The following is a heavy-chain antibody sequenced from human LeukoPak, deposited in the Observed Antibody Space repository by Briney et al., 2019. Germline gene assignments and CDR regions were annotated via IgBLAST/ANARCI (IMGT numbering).Heavy chain of an antibody. CDR2: MNPNSGNT. V-gene: IGHV1-8*01. CDR3: ARGNKITIFGVVTHNWFDP. CDR1: GYTFTSYD. D-gene: IGHD3-3*01. J-gene: IGHJ5*02. Sequence: ASVKVSCKVSGYTFTSYDINWVRQATGQGLEWMGWMNPNSGNTGYAQKFQGRVTMTRNTSISTAYMELSSLRSEDTAVYYCARGNKITIFGVVTHNWFDPWGQGTLVTVSS.